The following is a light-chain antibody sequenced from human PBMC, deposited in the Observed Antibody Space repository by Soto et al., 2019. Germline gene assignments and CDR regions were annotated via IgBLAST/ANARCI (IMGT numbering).Light chain of an antibody. CDR2: DVS. CDR1: QGVTTN. Sequence: EILLTQSPGTLSVSPVERATLSCIAAQGVTTNFAWYQQKSGQSPRLLIYDVSNRATGAPARFSGSGSETDFTLTISGLRSEDSAVYFCQQYNNWPFSFGQGTRLEIK. J-gene: IGKJ5*01. CDR3: QQYNNWPFS. V-gene: IGKV3-15*01.